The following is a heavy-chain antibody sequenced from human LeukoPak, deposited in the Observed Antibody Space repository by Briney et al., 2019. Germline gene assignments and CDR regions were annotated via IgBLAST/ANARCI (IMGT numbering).Heavy chain of an antibody. V-gene: IGHV1-69*01. D-gene: IGHD3-10*01. J-gene: IGHJ4*02. CDR1: GGTFSRYT. CDR2: IIPIFGTA. Sequence: SVRDSREASGGTFSRYTICWVRQAPGQGLEWMGGIIPIFGTANYAQKFQGRVTITADESTSTANMEQSSLRSEDTAVYYCATAGGYYGSGSYCRGDKDYWGQGTLVTVSS. CDR3: ATAGGYYGSGSYCRGDKDY.